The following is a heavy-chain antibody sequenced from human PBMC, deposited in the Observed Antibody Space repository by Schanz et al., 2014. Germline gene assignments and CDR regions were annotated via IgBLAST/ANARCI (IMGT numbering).Heavy chain of an antibody. J-gene: IGHJ5*02. Sequence: VQLVDSGGGLVKPGGSLRLSCAASGFVFGDYYMTWIRQAPGKGLEWLGRIKSKTDGETTDYAAPVKGRFSISRDDSQSTLYLQMNSLKIEDTAVYYCATASSPVREAGAGSSFHLWGQGTLVTVSP. CDR3: ATASSPVREAGAGSSFHL. CDR2: IKSKTDGETT. D-gene: IGHD6-13*01. V-gene: IGHV3-15*01. CDR1: GFVFGDYY.